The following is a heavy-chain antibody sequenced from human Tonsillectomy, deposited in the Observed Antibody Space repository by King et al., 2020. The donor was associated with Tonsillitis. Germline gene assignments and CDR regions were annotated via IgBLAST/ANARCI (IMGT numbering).Heavy chain of an antibody. D-gene: IGHD4-23*01. J-gene: IGHJ5*02. CDR3: AKPPGTVAPRWFDP. V-gene: IGHV3-23*04. CDR2: MSSSGST. Sequence: VQLVESGGGLVQPGGSLRLSCGASGFTFRNYAMGWVRQAPGKGLEWVSGMSSSGSTDYADSVKGRFTISRDNSKNTRYLQMDSLRAEDTAVYYCAKPPGTVAPRWFDPWGQGTLVTVSS. CDR1: GFTFRNYA.